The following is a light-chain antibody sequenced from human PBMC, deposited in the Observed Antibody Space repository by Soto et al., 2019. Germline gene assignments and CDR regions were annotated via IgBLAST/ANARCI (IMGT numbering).Light chain of an antibody. CDR3: QQYGSSPRT. V-gene: IGKV3-20*01. J-gene: IGKJ1*01. CDR2: GAS. Sequence: EIVMTQFPATLSLSPGERATLSCRSSQSVSSSYLAWYRQKPGQAPRLLIYGASSRATGIPDRFSGSGSGTDFTLTISRLEPEDFAVYYCQQYGSSPRTFGQGTKVDIK. CDR1: QSVSSSY.